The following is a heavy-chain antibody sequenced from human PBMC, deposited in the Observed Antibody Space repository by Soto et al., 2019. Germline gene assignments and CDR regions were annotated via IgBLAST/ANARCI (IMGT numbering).Heavy chain of an antibody. CDR1: DYPFTNYG. CDR3: AKDGRNGARMHICGMDV. CDR2: ISGRSGGT. J-gene: IGHJ6*02. V-gene: IGHV1-18*01. Sequence: QGQLVQSGVEVKKPGASVRVSCKASDYPFTNYGINLLLLATGQGLEWMERISGRSGGTKYGPKFRDRITMATDPSSKTDDMELSRMRFDDEAVYCCAKDGRNGARMHICGMDVWDQGTTVNVYS. D-gene: IGHD2-21*01.